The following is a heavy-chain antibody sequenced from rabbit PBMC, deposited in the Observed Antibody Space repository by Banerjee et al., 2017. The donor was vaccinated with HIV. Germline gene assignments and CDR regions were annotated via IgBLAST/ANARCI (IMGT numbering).Heavy chain of an antibody. CDR3: AKFFGGTGDGYAGDAFDP. J-gene: IGHJ2*01. CDR2: IYAGSSGST. Sequence: QEQLEESGGDLVKPEGSLTLTCTASGFSFSSSYWICWVRQAPGKGLEWIACIYAGSSGSTYYASWAKGRFTISKTSSTTVTLQMTSLTAADTATYFCAKFFGGTGDGYAGDAFDPWGPGTLVTVS. V-gene: IGHV1S45*01. CDR1: GFSFSSSYW. D-gene: IGHD6-1*01.